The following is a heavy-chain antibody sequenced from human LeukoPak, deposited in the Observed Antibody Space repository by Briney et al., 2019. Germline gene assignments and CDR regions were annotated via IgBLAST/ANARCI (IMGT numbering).Heavy chain of an antibody. CDR3: ARDLITMLTMVY. CDR2: IIPIRGIA. Sequence: ASVNVSCKASGCTFTSYDILWVRQAPGQGLEWMGSIIPIRGIANYAQKFQGRVTITADKSTSTGYMELSSLRSEDTAVYYCARDLITMLTMVYWGQGTLVTVSS. J-gene: IGHJ4*02. CDR1: GCTFTSYD. V-gene: IGHV1-69*04. D-gene: IGHD3-10*01.